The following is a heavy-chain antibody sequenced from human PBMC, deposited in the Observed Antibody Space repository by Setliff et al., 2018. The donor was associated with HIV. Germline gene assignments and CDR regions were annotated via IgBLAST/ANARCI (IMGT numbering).Heavy chain of an antibody. CDR3: ARGTIRDAFDI. CDR2: ISYSGST. J-gene: IGHJ3*02. D-gene: IGHD2-2*02. Sequence: KPSETLSLTCTVSGGSISRGDYYWNWLRQPAGKGLEWIGYISYSGSTNYNPSLKSRVTISVDTSKNQCSLKLSAVTAADTAVYYCARGTIRDAFDIWGQGTMVTVSS. V-gene: IGHV4-61*10. CDR1: GGSISRGDYY.